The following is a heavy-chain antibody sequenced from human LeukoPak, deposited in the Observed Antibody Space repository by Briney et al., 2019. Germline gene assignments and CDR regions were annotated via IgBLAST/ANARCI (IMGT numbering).Heavy chain of an antibody. V-gene: IGHV2-70*11. CDR3: ARTIVGEAVVVPAEGVLDY. Sequence: TLSLTCTVSGGSISSYYWNWIRQPPGKALEWLARIDWDDDKYYSTSLKTRLTISKDTSKNQVVLTMTNMDPVDTATYYCARTIVGEAVVVPAEGVLDYWGQGTLVTVSS. J-gene: IGHJ4*02. D-gene: IGHD2-2*01. CDR1: GGSISSYY. CDR2: IDWDDDK.